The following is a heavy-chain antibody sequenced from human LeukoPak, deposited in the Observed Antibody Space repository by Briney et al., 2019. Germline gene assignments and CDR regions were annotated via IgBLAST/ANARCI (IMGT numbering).Heavy chain of an antibody. Sequence: PSETLSLTCAVYRGSFSNYYWNWIRQPPGKGLEWIGEINHSGSTNYKPSLKSRVTISVDTSKNQFSLKLSSVTAADTAVYYCARQKRITMVRGVIPPHFDIWGQGTMVTVSS. V-gene: IGHV4-34*01. D-gene: IGHD3-10*01. J-gene: IGHJ3*02. CDR2: INHSGST. CDR3: ARQKRITMVRGVIPPHFDI. CDR1: RGSFSNYY.